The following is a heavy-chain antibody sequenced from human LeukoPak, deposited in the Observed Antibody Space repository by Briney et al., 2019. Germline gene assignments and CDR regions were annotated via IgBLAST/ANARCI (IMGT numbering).Heavy chain of an antibody. V-gene: IGHV1-69*01. J-gene: IGHJ5*02. D-gene: IGHD3-3*01. CDR2: IIPIFGTA. Sequence: GASVKVSCKPSGGTFSSYAISWVRQAPGQGLEWMGGIIPIFGTANYAQKFQGRVTITADESTSTAYMELSSLRSEDTAVYYCASSTYYDFWSGLNWFDPWGQGTLVTVSS. CDR3: ASSTYYDFWSGLNWFDP. CDR1: GGTFSSYA.